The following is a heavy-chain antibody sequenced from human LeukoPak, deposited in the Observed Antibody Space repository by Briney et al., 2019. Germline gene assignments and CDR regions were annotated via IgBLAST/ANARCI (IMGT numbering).Heavy chain of an antibody. CDR1: GFTFSSYG. D-gene: IGHD3-9*01. V-gene: IGHV3-33*01. CDR3: ARVYYDILTGYPYYFDY. Sequence: PGGSLRLSCAASGFTFSSYGMHWVRQAPGKGLEWVAVIWYDGSNKYYADSVKGRFTISRDNSKNTLYLQMNSLRAEDTAVYYCARVYYDILTGYPYYFDYWGQGTLVTVSS. J-gene: IGHJ4*02. CDR2: IWYDGSNK.